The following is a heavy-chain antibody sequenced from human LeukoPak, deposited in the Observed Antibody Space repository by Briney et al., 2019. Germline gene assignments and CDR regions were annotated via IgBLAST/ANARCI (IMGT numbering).Heavy chain of an antibody. CDR2: INHSGST. D-gene: IGHD3-22*01. CDR1: GGSFSGHY. CDR3: ARLKHSNDYYHPPQSYYYYYMDV. J-gene: IGHJ6*03. Sequence: PSETLSLTCAVYGGSFSGHYWSWIRQPPGKGLEWIGEINHSGSTNYNPSLKSRVTISVDTSKNQFSLNLSSVTAADTAVYYCARLKHSNDYYHPPQSYYYYYMDVWGKGTTVTVSS. V-gene: IGHV4-34*01.